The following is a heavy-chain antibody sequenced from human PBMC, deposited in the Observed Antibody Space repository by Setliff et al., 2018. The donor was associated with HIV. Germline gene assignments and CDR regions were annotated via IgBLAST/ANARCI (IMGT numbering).Heavy chain of an antibody. Sequence: PSETLSLTCTVSGGSISSSSYHWGWIRQPPGKGLEWIGSIYYSGSTYYTPSLKSRVTISVDTSKNQFSLKLSSVTAADTAVYYCASTGYSSGWSFDYWGQGTLVTVSS. J-gene: IGHJ4*02. CDR3: ASTGYSSGWSFDY. D-gene: IGHD6-19*01. CDR2: IYYSGST. CDR1: GGSISSSSYH. V-gene: IGHV4-39*07.